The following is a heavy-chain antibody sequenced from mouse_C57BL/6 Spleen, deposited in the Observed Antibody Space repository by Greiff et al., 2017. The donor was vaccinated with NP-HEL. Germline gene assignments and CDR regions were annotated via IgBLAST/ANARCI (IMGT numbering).Heavy chain of an antibody. J-gene: IGHJ3*01. CDR2: INPSNGGT. CDR1: GYTFTSYW. D-gene: IGHD2-4*01. CDR3: ARNYDYEGFAY. Sequence: HVQLQQPGTELVKPGASVQLSCKASGYTFTSYWLHWVKQRPGPGLEWIGNINPSNGGTNYTEKFKSKATLTVDKYSSTAYMQLSSLTSEDSAVYYCARNYDYEGFAYWGQGTLVTVSA. V-gene: IGHV1-53*01.